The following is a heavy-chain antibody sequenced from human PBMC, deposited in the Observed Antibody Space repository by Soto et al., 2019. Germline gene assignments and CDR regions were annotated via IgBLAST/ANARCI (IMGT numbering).Heavy chain of an antibody. J-gene: IGHJ4*02. Sequence: GGALRLSCAASGFTFTRYGMNWVRQAPGKGLEWVSSISSTTNYIYYGDSMKGRFTISRDNAKNSLYLEMNSLRAEDTAVYYCARESEDLTSNFDYWGQGTLVTVSS. CDR1: GFTFTRYG. V-gene: IGHV3-21*06. CDR2: ISSTTNYI. CDR3: ARESEDLTSNFDY.